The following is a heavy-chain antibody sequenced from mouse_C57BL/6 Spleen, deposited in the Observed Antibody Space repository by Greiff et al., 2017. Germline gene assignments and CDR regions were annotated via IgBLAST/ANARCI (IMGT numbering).Heavy chain of an antibody. CDR3: AIAGAHYDGGSLFDY. CDR1: GYTFTSYW. CDR2: IHPADSDT. Sequence: QVQLQQPGAELVKPGASVKVSCKASGYTFTSYWMHWVKQRPGQGLEWIGRIHPADSDTNYNQKLKGKATLTVDKSSSTAYMQLSRLTSEDSAVYYCAIAGAHYDGGSLFDYWGQGTTLTVSS. D-gene: IGHD1-1*01. J-gene: IGHJ2*01. V-gene: IGHV1-74*01.